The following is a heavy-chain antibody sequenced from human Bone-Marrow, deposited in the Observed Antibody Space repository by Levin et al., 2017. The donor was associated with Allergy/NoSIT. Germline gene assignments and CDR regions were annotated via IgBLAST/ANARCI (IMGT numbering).Heavy chain of an antibody. CDR3: MRWELLVRPY. CDR1: GFTFSGSG. J-gene: IGHJ4*02. D-gene: IGHD6-19*01. CDR2: IRRKAGNYAT. V-gene: IGHV3-73*01. Sequence: HPGESLKISCAASGFTFSGSGIHWVRQAAGKGLEWVGRIRRKAGNYATAYAASVEGRFTVSRDDSKNTAYLEMNSLKTEDTAVYYCMRWELLVRPYWGQGTLVTVSS.